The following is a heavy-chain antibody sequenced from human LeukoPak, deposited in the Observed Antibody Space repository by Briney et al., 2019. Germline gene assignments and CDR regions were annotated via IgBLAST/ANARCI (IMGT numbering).Heavy chain of an antibody. D-gene: IGHD1-26*01. Sequence: GSVKVSCQASGYTFTSYPLHWVRQAPGQRLEWMGRINAGNGNTKYSQKFQGRVTITRDTSASTAYMEVSSLRSEDTAVYYCARVRWELPELDYWGQGTLVTVSS. CDR1: GYTFTSYP. CDR2: INAGNGNT. V-gene: IGHV1-3*01. J-gene: IGHJ4*02. CDR3: ARVRWELPELDY.